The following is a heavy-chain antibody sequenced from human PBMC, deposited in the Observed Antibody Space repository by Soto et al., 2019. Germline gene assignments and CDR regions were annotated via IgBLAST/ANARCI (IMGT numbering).Heavy chain of an antibody. J-gene: IGHJ4*02. Sequence: QVQLQESGPRLVKPSQTLSLTCTVSGASIRSGGYYWTWVRHHPVKGLAWIGYIYDNENSDTHPSLKSRVTISVDTSKNHFSLTLSSVTAADTAVYFCACGTTAAHFDYWGPGTLVTVSS. CDR2: IYDNENS. V-gene: IGHV4-31*03. CDR3: ACGTTAAHFDY. D-gene: IGHD4-4*01. CDR1: GASIRSGGYY.